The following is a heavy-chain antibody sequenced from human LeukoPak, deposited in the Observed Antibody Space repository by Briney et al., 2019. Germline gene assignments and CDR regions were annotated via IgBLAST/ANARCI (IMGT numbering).Heavy chain of an antibody. V-gene: IGHV3-64*01. Sequence: GGSLRLSCAASGFTSSSYGMHWVRQAPGKGLEYVSAISSNGGSTYYANSVKGRFTISRDNSKNTLYLQMGSLRAEDMAVYYCASRGYSYGYTDYWGQGALVTVSS. CDR1: GFTSSSYG. D-gene: IGHD5-18*01. CDR2: ISSNGGST. CDR3: ASRGYSYGYTDY. J-gene: IGHJ4*02.